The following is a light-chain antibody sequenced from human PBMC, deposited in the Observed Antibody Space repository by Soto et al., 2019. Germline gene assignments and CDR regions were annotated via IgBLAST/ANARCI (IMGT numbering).Light chain of an antibody. CDR2: ENN. Sequence: QSVLTQPPSVSAAPGQKVTISCSGSSPNIGDNYVSWYQHLPGTAPKLLIYENNERPSDIPDRFSGSKSGTSATLAITGLQTGDEADYYCGTWDTNLRRAVFGGGTKLTVL. J-gene: IGLJ2*01. CDR1: SPNIGDNY. CDR3: GTWDTNLRRAV. V-gene: IGLV1-51*02.